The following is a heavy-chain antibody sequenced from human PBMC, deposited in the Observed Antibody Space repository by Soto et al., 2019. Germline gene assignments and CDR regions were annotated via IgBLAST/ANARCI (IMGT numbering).Heavy chain of an antibody. D-gene: IGHD2-15*01. CDR2: ISPYNGNT. CDR3: AREDSYYGMDV. J-gene: IGHJ6*02. Sequence: QGQLVQSGAEVKKPGASVKVSCKTAGYTFSSYDIGWVRQAPGQGLEWMGWISPYNGNTNYAQKFQGRVTMTTDISTKTAYIDLTSLSSDDTAVYYCAREDSYYGMDVWGQGTTVTVSS. V-gene: IGHV1-18*01. CDR1: GYTFSSYD.